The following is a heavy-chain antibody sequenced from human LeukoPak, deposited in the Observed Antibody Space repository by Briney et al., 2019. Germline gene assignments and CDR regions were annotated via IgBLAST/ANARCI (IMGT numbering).Heavy chain of an antibody. CDR3: ARHTTLSIAAQFDY. CDR1: GGSISSSSYY. Sequence: PSETLSLTCTVSGGSISSSSYYWGWIRQPPGEGLEWIGGTYYSGSTYYNPSLKSRVTISVDTSKNQFSLKLSSVTAADTAVYYCARHTTLSIAAQFDYWGQGTLVTVSS. D-gene: IGHD6-6*01. V-gene: IGHV4-39*01. J-gene: IGHJ4*02. CDR2: TYYSGST.